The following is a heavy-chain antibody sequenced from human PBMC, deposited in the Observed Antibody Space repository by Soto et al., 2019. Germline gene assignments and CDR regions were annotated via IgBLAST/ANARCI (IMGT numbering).Heavy chain of an antibody. J-gene: IGHJ3*02. Sequence: QVQLQESGPGLVKPSQTLSLTCTVSGGSISSGGYYWSWIRQHPGKGLEWIGYIYYSGSTCYNPSLKSRVTISVDTSKNQFSLKLSSVTAADTAVYYCARDGEAGYCSGGSCYSDAFDIWGQGTMVTVSS. D-gene: IGHD2-15*01. V-gene: IGHV4-31*03. CDR3: ARDGEAGYCSGGSCYSDAFDI. CDR2: IYYSGST. CDR1: GGSISSGGYY.